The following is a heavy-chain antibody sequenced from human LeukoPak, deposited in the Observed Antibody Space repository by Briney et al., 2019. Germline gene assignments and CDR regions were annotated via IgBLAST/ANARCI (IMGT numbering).Heavy chain of an antibody. J-gene: IGHJ5*02. CDR2: ISYTGNT. CDR3: ARDSVYATNYFDP. Sequence: SETLSLTCTVSGDSISSSYWNWIRQPPGKGLEWIGYISYTGNTNYNPSLKSRVTMSVDMSKNLFSLKLRSVTAADTAVYYCARDSVYATNYFDPWGQGALVTVSS. CDR1: GDSISSSY. V-gene: IGHV4-59*01. D-gene: IGHD2-8*01.